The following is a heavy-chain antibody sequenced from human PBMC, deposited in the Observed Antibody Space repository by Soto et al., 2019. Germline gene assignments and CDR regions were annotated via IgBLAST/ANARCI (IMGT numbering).Heavy chain of an antibody. V-gene: IGHV1-69*06. CDR3: ARDIGDVVVITTHAFDI. Sequence: GASVKVSSKASGGTFSSYAISWVRQAPGQGLEWMGGIIPIFGTANYAQKSQGRVTITADKSTSTAYMELSSLRSEDTAVYYCARDIGDVVVITTHAFDIWGQGTMVTVSS. CDR2: IIPIFGTA. D-gene: IGHD3-22*01. CDR1: GGTFSSYA. J-gene: IGHJ3*02.